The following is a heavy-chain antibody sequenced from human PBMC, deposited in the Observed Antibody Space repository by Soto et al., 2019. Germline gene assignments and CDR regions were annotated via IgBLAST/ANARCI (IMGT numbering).Heavy chain of an antibody. Sequence: GVSLRLSCAASGFSFSSYGMHWVRQAPGKGLEWVAVISYDGSNKYYADSVQSRFTISRDNSKNTLNLQMNSLRVEDTAVYFCAXETSVSFFAYYYYGMDVWGQGTTVTVSS. CDR3: AXETSVSFFAYYYYGMDV. CDR1: GFSFSSYG. V-gene: IGHV3-30*18. D-gene: IGHD4-4*01. CDR2: ISYDGSNK. J-gene: IGHJ6*02.